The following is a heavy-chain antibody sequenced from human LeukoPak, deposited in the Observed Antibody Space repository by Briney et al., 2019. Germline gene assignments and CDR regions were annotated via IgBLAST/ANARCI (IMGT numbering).Heavy chain of an antibody. V-gene: IGHV4-34*01. J-gene: IGHJ2*01. CDR1: GGSFSGYY. CDR2: INHSGST. Sequence: RPSETLSLTCAVYGGSFSGYYWSWIRQPPGKGLEWIGEINHSGSTNYNPSLKSRVTISVDTSKNQFSLKLSSVTAADTAVYYCARYIVGWQYWYFDLWGRGTLVTVSS. D-gene: IGHD2-15*01. CDR3: ARYIVGWQYWYFDL.